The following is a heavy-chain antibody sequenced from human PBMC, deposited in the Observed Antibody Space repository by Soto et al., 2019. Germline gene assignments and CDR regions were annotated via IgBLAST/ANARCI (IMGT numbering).Heavy chain of an antibody. D-gene: IGHD4-4*01. V-gene: IGHV3-23*01. CDR3: AKVHTVTTGYGAFDI. CDR2: ISGSGGST. Sequence: GGSLRLSCAASGFTFSSYSMNWVRQAPGKGLEWVSAISGSGGSTYYADSVKGRFTISRDNSKNTLYLQMNSLRAEDTAVYYCAKVHTVTTGYGAFDIWGQGTMVTVSS. CDR1: GFTFSSYS. J-gene: IGHJ3*02.